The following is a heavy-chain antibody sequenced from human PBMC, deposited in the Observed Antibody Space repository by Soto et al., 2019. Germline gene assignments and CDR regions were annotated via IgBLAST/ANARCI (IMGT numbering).Heavy chain of an antibody. J-gene: IGHJ4*02. CDR2: IYSGGST. CDR1: GFSVSSKY. Sequence: PGGSLRLSCAASGFSVSSKYMSWVRQSPGKGLEWVSVIYSGGSTYYADSVKGRFTISRDNSKNTLYLQMNSLRAEDTAVYYCARSLPSGTYYGEYYFDYWGQGTLVTVSS. D-gene: IGHD1-26*01. CDR3: ARSLPSGTYYGEYYFDY. V-gene: IGHV3-53*01.